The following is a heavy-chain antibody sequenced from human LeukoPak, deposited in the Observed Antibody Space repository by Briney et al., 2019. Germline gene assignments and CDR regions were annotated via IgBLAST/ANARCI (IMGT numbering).Heavy chain of an antibody. V-gene: IGHV1-8*01. CDR3: ARSVGGDFWSGYYSLTY. J-gene: IGHJ4*02. CDR1: GFTFTSYD. D-gene: IGHD3-3*01. Sequence: GASVKVSCKASGFTFTSYDINWVRQAPGQGLEWMGWMNPNSGNTRYAQKVQGRITMTRDTSISTAYMELSSLRSEDTAVYYCARSVGGDFWSGYYSLTYWGQGTLVTVSS. CDR2: MNPNSGNT.